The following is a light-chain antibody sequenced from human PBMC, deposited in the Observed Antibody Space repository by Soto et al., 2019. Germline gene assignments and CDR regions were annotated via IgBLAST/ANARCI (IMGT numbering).Light chain of an antibody. Sequence: DIQMSQSPSTLSASVGDRVIITCRAGQSINKWLAWFQQRPGEAPKVLIYEASNLERGVPSRFSGSGSGTEFTLTISSLRPDDFATYYCQQYSTFPVTFGQGTRLEIK. CDR2: EAS. J-gene: IGKJ5*01. V-gene: IGKV1-5*03. CDR3: QQYSTFPVT. CDR1: QSINKW.